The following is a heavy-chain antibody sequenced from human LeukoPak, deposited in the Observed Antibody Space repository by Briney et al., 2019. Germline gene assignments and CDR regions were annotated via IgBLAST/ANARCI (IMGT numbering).Heavy chain of an antibody. CDR1: GASISSGDYF. CDR3: ARTSYETGDHYFDY. V-gene: IGHV4-31*03. CDR2: IYNSGNT. D-gene: IGHD4-17*01. J-gene: IGHJ4*02. Sequence: SETLSLTCTVSGASISSGDYFWSWIRQHPGKGLEWIGYIYNSGNTYYNPSLKSRVTMSIDTSKNQFSLNLRSATAADTTVYYCARTSYETGDHYFDYWGQGTLVTVSS.